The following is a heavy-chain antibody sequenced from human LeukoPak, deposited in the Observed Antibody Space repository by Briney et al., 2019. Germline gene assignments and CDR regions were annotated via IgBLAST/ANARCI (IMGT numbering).Heavy chain of an antibody. CDR2: IIPLFGTA. CDR1: GYTFTSYG. V-gene: IGHV1-69*13. J-gene: IGHJ4*02. D-gene: IGHD3-10*01. Sequence: SVKVSCKASGYTFTSYGISWVRQAPGQGLEWMGGIIPLFGTANYAQKFLGRVTITADESTSTTHMYLSSLKSEDTAVYYCAREWAGYGSGSYYYYWGQGTLVTVSS. CDR3: AREWAGYGSGSYYYY.